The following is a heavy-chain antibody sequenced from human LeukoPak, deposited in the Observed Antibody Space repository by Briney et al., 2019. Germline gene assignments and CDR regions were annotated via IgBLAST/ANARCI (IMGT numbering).Heavy chain of an antibody. Sequence: SGGSLRLSCAASGFTFKIHSMNWVRQAPGKGLEWVSSISTSSSHMYHADSVKGRFTISRDNAKNSLYLQMNTLRAEDTAVYYCARDDTSAHFFDYWGQGTLVTVSS. D-gene: IGHD3-10*01. CDR1: GFTFKIHS. V-gene: IGHV3-21*01. CDR3: ARDDTSAHFFDY. J-gene: IGHJ4*02. CDR2: ISTSSSHM.